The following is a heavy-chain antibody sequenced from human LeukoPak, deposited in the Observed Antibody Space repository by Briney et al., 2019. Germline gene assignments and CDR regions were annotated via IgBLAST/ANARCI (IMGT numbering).Heavy chain of an antibody. CDR1: GFTVSSNY. CDR3: AREGYSYGYDY. D-gene: IGHD5-18*01. CDR2: IYRGGST. Sequence: GGSLRLSCAASGFTVSSNYMSWVRQAPGKGLEWVSVIYRGGSTYYADSVKGRFTISRDNSKNTLYLQMNSLRAEDTAVYYCAREGYSYGYDYWGQGTLVTVSS. V-gene: IGHV3-53*01. J-gene: IGHJ4*02.